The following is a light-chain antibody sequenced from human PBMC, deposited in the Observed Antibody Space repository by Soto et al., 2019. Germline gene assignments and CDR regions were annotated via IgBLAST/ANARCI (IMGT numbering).Light chain of an antibody. CDR2: DAS. CDR3: QQRSNWPLS. J-gene: IGKJ4*01. V-gene: IGKV3-11*01. Sequence: EIRVTQSPATQTLSLGERATLSCRASQSVSSYLAWYQQKPGQAPRLLIYDASNRATGIPARFSGSGSGTDFTLTISSLDPEDFAVYYSQQRSNWPLSSAGGTKVDIK. CDR1: QSVSSY.